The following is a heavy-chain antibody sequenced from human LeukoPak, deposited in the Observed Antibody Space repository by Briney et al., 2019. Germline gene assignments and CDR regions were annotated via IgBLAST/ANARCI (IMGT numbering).Heavy chain of an antibody. CDR2: IHYTGST. V-gene: IGHV4-59*01. D-gene: IGHD5-18*01. CDR1: GGSISPYY. Sequence: SETLSLTCSVSGGSISPYYWSWIRQPPGKGLEWIGCIHYTGSTNSNPSLRSRVSISVDTSKNQLSLKLNSVTAADTAVYYCARYGYNYGLDYWGQGTLLTVSS. J-gene: IGHJ4*02. CDR3: ARYGYNYGLDY.